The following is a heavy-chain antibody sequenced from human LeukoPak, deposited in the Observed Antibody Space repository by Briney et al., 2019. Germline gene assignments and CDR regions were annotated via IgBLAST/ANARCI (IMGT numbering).Heavy chain of an antibody. CDR1: GFTFSNYG. J-gene: IGHJ4*02. V-gene: IGHV3-30*02. CDR3: ASGIRAFDN. Sequence: GGSLRLSCAASGFTFSNYGMYWVRQAPGKGLEWVAFIRYDGSNKYYADSVKGRFTISRDNSKNTLYLQMNSLRGEDTAVYYCASGIRAFDNWGQGTLVTVSA. D-gene: IGHD1-26*01. CDR2: IRYDGSNK.